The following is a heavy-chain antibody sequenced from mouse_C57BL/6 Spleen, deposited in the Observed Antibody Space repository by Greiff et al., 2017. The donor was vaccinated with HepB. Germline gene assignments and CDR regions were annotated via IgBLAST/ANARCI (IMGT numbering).Heavy chain of an antibody. Sequence: EVQLQQSGPELVKPGASVKIPCKASGYTFTDYNMHWVKQSHGKSLEWIGDINPNNGGTNYNQKFKGKATLTVDKSSSTAYMELRSLTSEDTAVYYCARRGLHGSRAYWGQGTLVTVSA. D-gene: IGHD1-1*01. J-gene: IGHJ3*01. CDR2: INPNNGGT. CDR1: GYTFTDYN. V-gene: IGHV1-18*01. CDR3: ARRGLHGSRAY.